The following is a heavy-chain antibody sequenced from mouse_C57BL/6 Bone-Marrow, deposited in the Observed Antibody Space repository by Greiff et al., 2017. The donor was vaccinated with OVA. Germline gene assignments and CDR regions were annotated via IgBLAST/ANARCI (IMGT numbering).Heavy chain of an antibody. D-gene: IGHD2-4*01. CDR1: GYTFTSYD. V-gene: IGHV1-85*01. J-gene: IGHJ2*01. CDR2: IYPRDGST. Sequence: VKLQESGPELVKPGASVKLSCKASGYTFTSYDINWVKQRPGQGLEWIGWIYPRDGSTKYNEKLKGKATLTVDTSSSTASLELYSLTSEASAVYFCTRLDDSLFDYWGQGTTLTVSS. CDR3: TRLDDSLFDY.